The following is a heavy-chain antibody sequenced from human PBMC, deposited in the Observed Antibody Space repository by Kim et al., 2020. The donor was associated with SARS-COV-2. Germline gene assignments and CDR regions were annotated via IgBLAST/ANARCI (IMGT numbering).Heavy chain of an antibody. CDR2: IYYSGST. V-gene: IGHV4-61*01. CDR1: GGSVSSGSYY. J-gene: IGHJ4*02. D-gene: IGHD6-6*01. CDR3: AREHYSSSPLDF. Sequence: SETLSLTCTVSGGSVSSGSYYWSWIRQPPGKELEWIGYIYYSGSTNYNPSVKSRVTISVDTSKNQFSLKLSSVTAADTAVYYCAREHYSSSPLDFWGQGTLVTVSS.